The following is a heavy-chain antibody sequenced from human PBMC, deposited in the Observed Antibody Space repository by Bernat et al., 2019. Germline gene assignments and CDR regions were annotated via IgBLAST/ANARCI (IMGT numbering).Heavy chain of an antibody. Sequence: EVQMLESGGGLVQPGGSLSLPCAASGFTFTNCAMNWVRQAPGKGLEWVAGISGSGGSTYYADSVKGRFTISRDNAKNSLYLQMNSLRAEDTAVYYCARGTSTSAPYMNVWGKGTTVTVSS. V-gene: IGHV3-23*01. CDR3: ARGTSTSAPYMNV. J-gene: IGHJ6*03. CDR2: ISGSGGST. CDR1: GFTFTNCA.